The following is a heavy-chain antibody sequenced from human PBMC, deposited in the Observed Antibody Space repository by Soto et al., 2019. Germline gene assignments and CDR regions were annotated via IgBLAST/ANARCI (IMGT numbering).Heavy chain of an antibody. CDR2: IYYTGST. CDR1: GASISSYY. J-gene: IGHJ4*02. Sequence: SETLSLTCTVSGASISSYYWSWIRQPPGKGLEWIGYIYYTGSTYYNPSLKSRVTISVDTSKNQFSLKLSSATAADTAVYYCARASPLSPIDSWGQGTLVTVSS. CDR3: ARASPLSPIDS. V-gene: IGHV4-59*01.